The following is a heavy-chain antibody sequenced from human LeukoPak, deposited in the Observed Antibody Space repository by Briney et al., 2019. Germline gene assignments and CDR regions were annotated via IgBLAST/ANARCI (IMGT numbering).Heavy chain of an antibody. CDR1: GFTFSSYG. Sequence: QSGGSLRLSCAASGFTFSSYGIHWVRQAPGKGLEWVAVISHDGSNKYYADFVKGRFTISRDNSKNTLDLQMNSMRAEDTAVYYCARDLGYSYGTPYFYYGMDVWGKGTTVTVSS. CDR3: ARDLGYSYGTPYFYYGMDV. V-gene: IGHV3-30*04. CDR2: ISHDGSNK. J-gene: IGHJ6*04. D-gene: IGHD5-18*01.